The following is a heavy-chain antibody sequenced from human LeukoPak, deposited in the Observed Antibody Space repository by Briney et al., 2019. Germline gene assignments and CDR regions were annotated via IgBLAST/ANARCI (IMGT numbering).Heavy chain of an antibody. J-gene: IGHJ5*02. CDR3: AKSACVRCPDWFDP. CDR1: GFTFSNSA. Sequence: QAGGSLRLSCAASGFTFSNSAMTWVRQAPGKGLEWVSVISASAGSTYYADSVKGRFTISRDNSKNTLYLQMNSLRAEDTAVYYCAKSACVRCPDWFDPWGQGTLVTVSS. D-gene: IGHD4-17*01. V-gene: IGHV3-23*01. CDR2: ISASAGST.